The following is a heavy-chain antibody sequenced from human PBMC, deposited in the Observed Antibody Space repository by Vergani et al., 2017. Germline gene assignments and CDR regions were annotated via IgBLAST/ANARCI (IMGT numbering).Heavy chain of an antibody. Sequence: QLQLQESGPGLVKPSETLSLTCTVSGGSISSSSYYWGWIRQPPGKGLEWIGSIYYSGSTYYNPSLKSRVTISVDTSKNQFSLKLSSVTAADTAVYYCARLYGLYYFDYWGQGTLVTVSS. CDR1: GGSISSSSYY. J-gene: IGHJ4*02. D-gene: IGHD2-8*01. CDR2: IYYSGST. CDR3: ARLYGLYYFDY. V-gene: IGHV4-39*01.